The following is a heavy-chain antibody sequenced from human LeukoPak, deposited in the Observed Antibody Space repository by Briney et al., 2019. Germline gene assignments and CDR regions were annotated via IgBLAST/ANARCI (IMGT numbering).Heavy chain of an antibody. CDR2: TSSDGSNK. V-gene: IGHV3-30*01. D-gene: IGHD2-2*02. CDR1: GFTFSSFA. CDR3: ARDRPVGVPIAISYDLDS. J-gene: IGHJ4*02. Sequence: GGSLRLSCAASGFTFSSFAIHWVRQAPGKGLEWVAVTSSDGSNKFYADSVRGRFTISRDNSKNTLNLQMNSLRPEDTAVYYCARDRPVGVPIAISYDLDSWGQGTLVSVSS.